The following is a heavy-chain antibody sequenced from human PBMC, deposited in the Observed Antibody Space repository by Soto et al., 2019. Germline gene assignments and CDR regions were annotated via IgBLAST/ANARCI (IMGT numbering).Heavy chain of an antibody. J-gene: IGHJ4*02. CDR2: IYYSGST. V-gene: IGHV4-39*01. CDR3: ARFSRSGGSCYSDY. Sequence: PSETLSLTCTVSGGSISSSSYYWGWIRQPPGKGLEWIGSIYYSGSTYYNPSLKSRVTISVDTSKNQFSLKLSSVTAAGTAVYYCARFSRSGGSCYSDYWGQGTLVTVSS. CDR1: GGSISSSSYY. D-gene: IGHD2-15*01.